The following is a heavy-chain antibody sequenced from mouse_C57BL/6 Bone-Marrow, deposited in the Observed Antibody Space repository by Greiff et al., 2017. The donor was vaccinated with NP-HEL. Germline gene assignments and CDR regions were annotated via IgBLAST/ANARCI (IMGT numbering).Heavy chain of an antibody. V-gene: IGHV5-4*01. CDR3: ARDSLREGGW. D-gene: IGHD6-5*01. CDR2: ISDGGSYT. Sequence: EVQVVESGGGLVKPGGSLKLSCAASGFTFSSYAMSWVRQTPEKRLEWVATISDGGSYTYYPDNVKGRFTISRDNAKNNLYLQMSHLKSEDTAMYYCARDSLREGGWWGQGTLVTVSA. J-gene: IGHJ3*02. CDR1: GFTFSSYA.